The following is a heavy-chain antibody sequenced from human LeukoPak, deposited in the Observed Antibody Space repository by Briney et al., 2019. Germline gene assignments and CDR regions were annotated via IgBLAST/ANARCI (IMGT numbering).Heavy chain of an antibody. V-gene: IGHV3-23*01. CDR2: ISGSGGST. Sequence: GGSLRLSCAASGFTFSSYAMSWVRQAPGKGLEWVSAISGSGGSTYYADSVKGRFTISRDNSKNTLYLQMNSLRAEDTAVYYCAKGSDSSGYYYIRDYFDYWGQGTLVTVSS. CDR3: AKGSDSSGYYYIRDYFDY. CDR1: GFTFSSYA. J-gene: IGHJ4*02. D-gene: IGHD3-22*01.